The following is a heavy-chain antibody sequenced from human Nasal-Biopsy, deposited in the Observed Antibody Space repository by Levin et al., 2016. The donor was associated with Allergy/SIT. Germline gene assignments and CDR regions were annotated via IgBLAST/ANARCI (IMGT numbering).Heavy chain of an antibody. CDR1: GYMFSAHY. V-gene: IGHV1-46*01. J-gene: IGHJ3*01. D-gene: IGHD1-26*01. CDR2: INPTTGRT. CDR3: ARGSQVGDAEDSAFDV. Sequence: ASVKVSCKASGYMFSAHYVHWLRQAPGQGLQWMGVINPTTGRTGYIQMFQGRITMTSDTSTRSVYLELTNLKSEDTALYYCARGSQVGDAEDSAFDVWGQGTLVTVSS.